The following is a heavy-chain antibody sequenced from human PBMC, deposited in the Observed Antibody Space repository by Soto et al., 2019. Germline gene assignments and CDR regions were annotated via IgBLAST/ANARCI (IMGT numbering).Heavy chain of an antibody. D-gene: IGHD6-19*01. V-gene: IGHV3-30-3*01. CDR1: GFMFSSYA. Sequence: GGSLRLSYTASGFMFSSYAMLWVRQSPGQGLEWVAAMSYDGTNTYYADSVKGRFTISRDNSKNTLFLQMSSLTADDSAVYYCARDPSPYTSGWYGIDFWGLGTLVTVSS. J-gene: IGHJ4*01. CDR3: ARDPSPYTSGWYGIDF. CDR2: MSYDGTNT.